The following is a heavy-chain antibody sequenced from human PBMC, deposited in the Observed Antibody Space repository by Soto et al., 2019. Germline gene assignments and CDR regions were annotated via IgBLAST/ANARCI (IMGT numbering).Heavy chain of an antibody. V-gene: IGHV3-23*01. CDR2: ISGSGGST. D-gene: IGHD2-15*01. Sequence: GGSLRLSCAASGFTFISYAMSWVRQAPGKGLEWVSAISGSGGSTYYADSVKGRFTISRDNSKNTLYLQMNSLRAEDTAVYYCAKDKNVVVVAGGFDYWGQGTLVTVSS. J-gene: IGHJ4*02. CDR3: AKDKNVVVVAGGFDY. CDR1: GFTFISYA.